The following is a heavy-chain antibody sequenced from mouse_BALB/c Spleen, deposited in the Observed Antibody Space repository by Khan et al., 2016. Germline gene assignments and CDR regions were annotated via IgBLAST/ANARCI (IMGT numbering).Heavy chain of an antibody. J-gene: IGHJ2*01. D-gene: IGHD2-3*01. CDR3: ESHDGYYFDY. CDR1: GYSITSDYA. Sequence: VQLKQSGPGLVKPSQSLSLTCTVTGYSITSDYAWNWIRQFPGNKLEWMGYISYSGSTSYNPSLKRRISIPRVTSTTQFFLQLNSVTTEDTATYYCESHDGYYFDYWGQGTTLTVSS. CDR2: ISYSGST. V-gene: IGHV3-2*02.